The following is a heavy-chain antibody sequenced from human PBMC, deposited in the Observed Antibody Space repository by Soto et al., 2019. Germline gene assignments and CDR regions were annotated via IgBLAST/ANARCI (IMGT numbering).Heavy chain of an antibody. CDR2: IIPIFGTA. J-gene: IGHJ6*02. CDR3: ARGKQRFSNPANHYGMDV. V-gene: IGHV1-69*12. CDR1: GGTFSSYA. D-gene: IGHD3-3*01. Sequence: QVQLVQSGAEVKKPGSSVKVSCKASGGTFSSYAISWVRQAPGQGLEWMGGIIPIFGTANYAQKFQGRVTITADESTSTAYMELSSLRSEDTAVYYCARGKQRFSNPANHYGMDVWGQGTTVTVSS.